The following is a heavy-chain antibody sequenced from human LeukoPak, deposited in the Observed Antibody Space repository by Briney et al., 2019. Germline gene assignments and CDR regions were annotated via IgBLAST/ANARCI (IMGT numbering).Heavy chain of an antibody. Sequence: RASVKVSCKASGYTFTGYYMHWVRQAPGQGLEWMGWISAYNGNTNYAQKLQGRVTMTTDTSTSTAYMELRSLRSDDTAVYYCARDRDYCGGDCYPYYYYYGMDVWGQGTTVTVSS. V-gene: IGHV1-18*04. D-gene: IGHD2-21*02. CDR3: ARDRDYCGGDCYPYYYYYGMDV. CDR1: GYTFTGYY. CDR2: ISAYNGNT. J-gene: IGHJ6*02.